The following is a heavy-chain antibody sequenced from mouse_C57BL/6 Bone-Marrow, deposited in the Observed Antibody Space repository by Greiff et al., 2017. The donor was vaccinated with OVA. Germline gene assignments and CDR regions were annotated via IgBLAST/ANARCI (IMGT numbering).Heavy chain of an antibody. D-gene: IGHD2-3*01. CDR2: IDPEAGET. Sequence: VQLQQSGAELVKPGASVKLSCTASGFNIKDYYMHWVKQRTEQGLEWIGRIDPEAGETKYAPKFQGKATITAATSSNTAYLQRSSLTSEDTAVYYCARDGYYVYFDYWGQGTTLTVSA. V-gene: IGHV14-2*01. CDR1: GFNIKDYY. J-gene: IGHJ2*01. CDR3: ARDGYYVYFDY.